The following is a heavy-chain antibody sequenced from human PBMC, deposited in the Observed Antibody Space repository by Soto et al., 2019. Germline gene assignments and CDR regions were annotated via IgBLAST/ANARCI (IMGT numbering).Heavy chain of an antibody. CDR1: GYAFTGYY. J-gene: IGHJ4*02. CDR2: INPNSGDT. V-gene: IGHV1-2*02. Sequence: ASVNVSCKSSGYAFTGYYIHWVRQAPGQGLEWMGWINPNSGDTHYAQKVQGRVTMPRDTSFSTAYMELSSLRSDDTAVYYCATRYSYVHFWGQGTLVTVSS. D-gene: IGHD5-18*01. CDR3: ATRYSYVHF.